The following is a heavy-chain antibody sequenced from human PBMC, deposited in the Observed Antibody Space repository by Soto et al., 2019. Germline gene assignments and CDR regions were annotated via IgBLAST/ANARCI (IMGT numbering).Heavy chain of an antibody. CDR3: ARGKRGYFDY. V-gene: IGHV4-34*01. J-gene: IGHJ4*02. Sequence: PSETLSLTCAVYGGSLSGYYWSWIRQPPGKGLEWIGEINHSGSTDYNASLKSRVTISVDTSKNQFSLRLSSVTAADTAVYYCARGKRGYFDYWGQGILVTSPQ. CDR2: INHSGST. CDR1: GGSLSGYY.